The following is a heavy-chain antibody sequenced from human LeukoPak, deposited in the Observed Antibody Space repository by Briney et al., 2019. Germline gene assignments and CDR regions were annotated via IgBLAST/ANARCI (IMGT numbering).Heavy chain of an antibody. V-gene: IGHV4-59*04. D-gene: IGHD2-15*01. J-gene: IGHJ4*02. Sequence: SETLSLTCTVSGGSISSHYWSWIRQPPGKGLEWIGYIYYSGSTYYNPSLKSRVTISVDTSKNQFSLKLSSVTAADTAVYYCASFGGLSRYFDYWGQGTLVTVSS. CDR3: ASFGGLSRYFDY. CDR2: IYYSGST. CDR1: GGSISSHY.